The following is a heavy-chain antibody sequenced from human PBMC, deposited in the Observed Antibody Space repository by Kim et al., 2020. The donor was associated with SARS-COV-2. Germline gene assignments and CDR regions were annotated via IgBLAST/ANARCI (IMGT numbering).Heavy chain of an antibody. CDR1: GGSISSSYFY. CDR3: TRLPLSGWHCDY. Sequence: SETLSLTCTVSGGSISSSYFYWGWIRQPPGKGLEWIGSIYDSGNTYYNPSLKSRVTISVDTSKNQFSLKLSSVTAADTAVYYCTRLPLSGWHCDYWGQGTLVTVSS. CDR2: IYDSGNT. D-gene: IGHD6-19*01. V-gene: IGHV4-39*01. J-gene: IGHJ4*02.